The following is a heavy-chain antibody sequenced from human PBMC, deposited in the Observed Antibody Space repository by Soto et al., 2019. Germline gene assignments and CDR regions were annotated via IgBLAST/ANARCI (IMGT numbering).Heavy chain of an antibody. CDR2: IYYSGST. V-gene: IGHV4-59*01. CDR1: GGSISSYY. J-gene: IGHJ4*02. Sequence: QVQLQESGPGLAKPSETLSLTCTVSGGSISSYYWSWIRQPPGKGLEWIGYIYYSGSTNYNPSLKSRVTISVDTSKNQFSLKLSSVTAADTAVYYCARVCVDGSCYLGLFDYWGQGTLVTVSS. D-gene: IGHD2-15*01. CDR3: ARVCVDGSCYLGLFDY.